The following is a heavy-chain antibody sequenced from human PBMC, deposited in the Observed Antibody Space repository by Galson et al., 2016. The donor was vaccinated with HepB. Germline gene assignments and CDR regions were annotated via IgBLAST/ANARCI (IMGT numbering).Heavy chain of an antibody. Sequence: SLRLSCATSRFTFSTSILHWVRQAPGKGLDWVAAMSYDGFSKYYSDSVKGRFTVSGDNSDSKMYLQLDSLSADDTAVYYCAREGHTSGRCGDFDVWGQGTRVTVSS. J-gene: IGHJ3*01. D-gene: IGHD6-19*01. CDR2: MSYDGFSK. V-gene: IGHV3-30-3*01. CDR1: RFTFSTSI. CDR3: AREGHTSGRCGDFDV.